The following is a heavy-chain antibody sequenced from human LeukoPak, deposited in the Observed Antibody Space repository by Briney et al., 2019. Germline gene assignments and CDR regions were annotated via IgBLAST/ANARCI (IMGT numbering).Heavy chain of an antibody. V-gene: IGHV4-34*01. CDR2: INHSGST. CDR3: ARDAVEMATIFGGFFDY. D-gene: IGHD5-24*01. J-gene: IGHJ4*02. Sequence: SETLSLTCAVYGGSFSGYYWSWIRQPPGKGLEWIGEINHSGSTNYNPSLKSRVTISVDTSKNQFSLKLSSVTAADTAVYYCARDAVEMATIFGGFFDYWGQGTLVTVSS. CDR1: GGSFSGYY.